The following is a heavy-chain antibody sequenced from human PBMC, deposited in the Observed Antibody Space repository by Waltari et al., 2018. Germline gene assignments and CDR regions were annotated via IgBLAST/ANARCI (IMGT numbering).Heavy chain of an antibody. D-gene: IGHD3-3*01. Sequence: EVQLVESGGGLIQTGGSLRLSCAVSGFTVNSNYISWVRQAPGKGLEWVSVIYTGCNTYYPDSVKGRFTISRDNSKNTLYLQMNSLRDEDTAVYYCARGWSGYYTGAFDMWGQGTMVTVSS. CDR3: ARGWSGYYTGAFDM. V-gene: IGHV3-53*01. CDR1: GFTVNSNY. J-gene: IGHJ3*02. CDR2: IYTGCNT.